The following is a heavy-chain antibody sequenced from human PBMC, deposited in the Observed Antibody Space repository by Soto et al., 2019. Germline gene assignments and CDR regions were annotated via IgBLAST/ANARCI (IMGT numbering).Heavy chain of an antibody. V-gene: IGHV3-15*01. D-gene: IGHD3-3*02. CDR2: IKSKGGGETT. Sequence: EGQLVESGGGLVEPGGSLRLSCAASGFNFNVAWMNWVRQAPGKGLEWLGRIKSKGGGETTEYVAFVKGRFTISRDDSKNTLYLQRNSLKSEDTAVYYCTKVLALPPNDAFDIWGQGTMVTVSS. CDR3: TKVLALPPNDAFDI. J-gene: IGHJ3*02. CDR1: GFNFNVAW.